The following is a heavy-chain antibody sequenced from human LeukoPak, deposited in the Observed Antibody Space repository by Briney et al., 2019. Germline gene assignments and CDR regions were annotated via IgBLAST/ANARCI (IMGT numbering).Heavy chain of an antibody. CDR3: ARDLRSYCGGDCYSGYFDY. J-gene: IGHJ4*02. V-gene: IGHV1-69*06. Sequence: SVKVSCRASGGTFSSYAISWVRQAPGQGLEWMGGIIPIFGTANYAQKFQGRVTITADKSTSTAYMERSSLRSEDTAVYYCARDLRSYCGGDCYSGYFDYWGQGTLVTVSS. CDR1: GGTFSSYA. D-gene: IGHD2-21*02. CDR2: IIPIFGTA.